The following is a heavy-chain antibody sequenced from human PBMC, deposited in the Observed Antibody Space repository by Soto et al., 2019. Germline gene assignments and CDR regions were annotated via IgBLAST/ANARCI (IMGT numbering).Heavy chain of an antibody. D-gene: IGHD1-26*01. J-gene: IGHJ4*02. CDR1: GGSISSSNW. V-gene: IGHV4-4*02. Sequence: QVQLQESGPGLVKPSWTLSLTCAVSGGSISSSNWWSWVRQPPGKGLEWIGEIYHSGSTNYNPSLESRVTRAVDQSKNQYSLKLSSVTAADTAVYYCARAGELDRDFEYWGQGTRVTVSS. CDR3: ARAGELDRDFEY. CDR2: IYHSGST.